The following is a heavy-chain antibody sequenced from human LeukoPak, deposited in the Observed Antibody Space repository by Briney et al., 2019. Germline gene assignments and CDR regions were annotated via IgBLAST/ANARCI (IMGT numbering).Heavy chain of an antibody. Sequence: GASVKVSCKASGYTFTAYYIRWLRQAPGQGLEWMGWVNPNTGATMYAQKFQGRVTMTRDTSISTAYIDVSRLLSDDTAVYYCARADELGDHHIDSWGQGTLVTVSS. CDR3: ARADELGDHHIDS. J-gene: IGHJ4*02. V-gene: IGHV1-2*02. CDR2: VNPNTGAT. CDR1: GYTFTAYY. D-gene: IGHD2-21*02.